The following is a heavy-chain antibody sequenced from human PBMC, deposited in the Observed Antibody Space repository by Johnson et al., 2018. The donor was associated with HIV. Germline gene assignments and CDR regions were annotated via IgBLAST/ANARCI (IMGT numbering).Heavy chain of an antibody. J-gene: IGHJ3*02. CDR1: GFTFSSYG. CDR3: AKDGGSYGGAFDI. D-gene: IGHD1-26*01. V-gene: IGHV3-30*18. CDR2: IWYDGSNK. Sequence: QVQLVESGGGVVQPGRSLRLSCAASGFTFSSYGMHWVRQAPGKGLEWVAVIWYDGSNKFYADSVKGRFTISRDNSKNTVYLETNSLRPEDTAVYYCAKDGGSYGGAFDIWGQGTVVTVSS.